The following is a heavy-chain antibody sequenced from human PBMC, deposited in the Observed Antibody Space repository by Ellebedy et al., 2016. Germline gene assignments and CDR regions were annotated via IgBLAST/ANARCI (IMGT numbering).Heavy chain of an antibody. D-gene: IGHD4-17*01. V-gene: IGHV3-15*01. CDR1: GFIFADAW. CDR2: VKNKADGGTT. CDR3: TTEYGDFGFDY. Sequence: GESLKISCTASGFIFADAWMSWVRQAPGRGLEWVGRVKNKADGGTTDYAAPVRGRFTVSRDDSKNTLYLQMNGLKTEDTAVYYCTTEYGDFGFDYWGQGTLVTVSS. J-gene: IGHJ4*02.